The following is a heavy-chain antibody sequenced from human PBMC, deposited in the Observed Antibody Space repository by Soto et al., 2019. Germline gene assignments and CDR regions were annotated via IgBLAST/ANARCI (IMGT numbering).Heavy chain of an antibody. CDR3: ARDPRIVGATTEYYYYYYGMDV. J-gene: IGHJ6*02. CDR2: ISAYNGNT. D-gene: IGHD1-26*01. Sequence: ASVTVSCQASGYTFTSYGISWVRQAPGQGREWMGWISAYNGNTNYAQKLQGRVTMTTDTSTSTAYMELRSLRSDDTAVYYCARDPRIVGATTEYYYYYYGMDVWGQGTTVTVSS. CDR1: GYTFTSYG. V-gene: IGHV1-18*01.